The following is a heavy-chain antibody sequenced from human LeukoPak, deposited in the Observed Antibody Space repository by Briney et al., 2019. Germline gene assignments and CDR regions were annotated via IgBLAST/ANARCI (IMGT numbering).Heavy chain of an antibody. CDR3: ARDFGISAPPAY. D-gene: IGHD6-13*01. Sequence: ASVKVSCKASGGTFSSYAISWVRQAPGQGLEWVGWISPYNGNTNYAQKLQGRVTMMIDTSTTTVYMELRSLRSEDTAIYYCARDFGISAPPAYWGQGTLVIVSS. V-gene: IGHV1-18*01. J-gene: IGHJ4*02. CDR1: GGTFSSYA. CDR2: ISPYNGNT.